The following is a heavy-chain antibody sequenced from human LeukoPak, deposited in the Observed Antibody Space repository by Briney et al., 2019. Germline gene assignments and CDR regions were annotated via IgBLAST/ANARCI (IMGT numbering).Heavy chain of an antibody. D-gene: IGHD4-17*01. CDR3: ARDYADYVGYFFFDY. V-gene: IGHV3-23*01. CDR2: ISGGGETT. Sequence: PGGSLRLSCAASGFTFNNYAVNWVRQAPGKGLEWVSSISGGGETTYYADSAKGRFTISRDNSQNTLYLQMNSLRAEDTAVYYCARDYADYVGYFFFDYWGRGKLVTVSS. CDR1: GFTFNNYA. J-gene: IGHJ4*02.